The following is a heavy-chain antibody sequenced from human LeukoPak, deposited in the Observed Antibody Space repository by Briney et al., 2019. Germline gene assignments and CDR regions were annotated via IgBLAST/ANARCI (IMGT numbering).Heavy chain of an antibody. Sequence: GASVKVSCKASGYTFINYYIHWVRQAPGQGLEWMGIINPSGGSTNFAQKFQGRVTMTTDTSTITVYMELSSLRSEDTAVYYCARWTTTYLDYWGQGTLVTVSS. D-gene: IGHD4-11*01. V-gene: IGHV1-46*01. CDR1: GYTFINYY. J-gene: IGHJ4*02. CDR3: ARWTTTYLDY. CDR2: INPSGGST.